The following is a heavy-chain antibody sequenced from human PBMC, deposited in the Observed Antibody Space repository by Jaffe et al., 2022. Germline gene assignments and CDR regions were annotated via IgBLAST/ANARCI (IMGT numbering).Heavy chain of an antibody. Sequence: EVQLVETGGGLIQPGGSLRLSCAASGFTVSSNYMSWVRQAPGKGLEWVSVIYSGGSTYYADSVKGRFTISRDNSKNTLYLQMNSLRAEDTAVYYCARDGAYCSGGSCPNDAFDIWGQGTMVTVSS. D-gene: IGHD2-15*01. J-gene: IGHJ3*02. V-gene: IGHV3-53*02. CDR2: IYSGGST. CDR3: ARDGAYCSGGSCPNDAFDI. CDR1: GFTVSSNY.